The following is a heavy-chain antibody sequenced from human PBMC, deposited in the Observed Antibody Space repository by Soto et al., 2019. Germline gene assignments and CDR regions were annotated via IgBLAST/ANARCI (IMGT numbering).Heavy chain of an antibody. J-gene: IGHJ4*02. CDR1: GGSFSGYF. V-gene: IGHV4-34*01. D-gene: IGHD1-1*01. CDR3: VRGPYNYNSRYFDY. Sequence: SETLSLTCTVSGGSFSGYFWTWIRQPPGKGLEWLAEINHSGITNYNPSLESRVSMSVDHSKNQFSLRLYSVTAADTAVYYCVRGPYNYNSRYFDYWGQGTLVTVSS. CDR2: INHSGIT.